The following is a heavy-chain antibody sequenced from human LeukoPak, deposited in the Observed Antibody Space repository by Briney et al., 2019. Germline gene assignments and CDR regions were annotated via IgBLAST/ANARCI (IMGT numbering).Heavy chain of an antibody. CDR2: IRYDGSNK. Sequence: GGSLRLSCAASGFTFSSYGMHWVRQAPGKGLEWVAFIRYDGSNKYYADSVKGRFTISRDNSKNTLYLQMHSLRAEDTAVYYCAKNSYFDSSSYYDYWGQGTLVTVSS. CDR1: GFTFSSYG. J-gene: IGHJ4*02. V-gene: IGHV3-30*02. CDR3: AKNSYFDSSSYYDY. D-gene: IGHD3-22*01.